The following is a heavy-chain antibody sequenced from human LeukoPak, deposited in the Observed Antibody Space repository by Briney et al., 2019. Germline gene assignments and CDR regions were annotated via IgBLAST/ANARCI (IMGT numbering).Heavy chain of an antibody. D-gene: IGHD3-9*01. V-gene: IGHV1-2*02. J-gene: IGHJ4*02. CDR2: INPNSGGT. CDR1: GYTFTSYA. CDR3: ARVAHNYDLLTGYYPYLDYFDF. Sequence: ASVKVSCKASGYTFTSYAMNWVRQAPGQGLEWMGWINPNSGGTNYAQKFQGRVTMTRDTSISTAYMELSRLRSDDTAVFYCARVAHNYDLLTGYYPYLDYFDFWGQGTLVTVSS.